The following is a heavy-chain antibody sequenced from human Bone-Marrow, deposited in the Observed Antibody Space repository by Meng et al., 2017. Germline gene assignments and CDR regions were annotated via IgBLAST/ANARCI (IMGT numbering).Heavy chain of an antibody. CDR2: INSNDDR. V-gene: IGHV2-5*01. Sequence: QITLKESGPTLVKPTQTLTLTCTFSGFSLSSSGVGVGWIRQPPGEALEWLALINSNDDRRYSPSLKSRVTITKDTSKNQVVLIMTNMDPVDTATYFCAHSLFYADQDWHFDLWGRGALVTVSS. J-gene: IGHJ2*01. CDR1: GFSLSSSGVG. CDR3: AHSLFYADQDWHFDL. D-gene: IGHD2-2*01.